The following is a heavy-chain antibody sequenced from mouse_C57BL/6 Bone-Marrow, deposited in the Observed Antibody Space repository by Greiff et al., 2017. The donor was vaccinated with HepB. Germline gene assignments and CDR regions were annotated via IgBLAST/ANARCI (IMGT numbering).Heavy chain of an antibody. Sequence: DVKLQESGPGLVKPSQSLSLTCSVTGYSITSGYYWNWIRQFPGNKLEWMGYISYDGSNNYNPSLKNRISITRDTSKNQFFLKLNSVTTEDTATYYCARDDGYYPLFAYWGQGTLVTVSA. D-gene: IGHD2-3*01. CDR2: ISYDGSN. V-gene: IGHV3-6*01. CDR1: GYSITSGYY. J-gene: IGHJ3*01. CDR3: ARDDGYYPLFAY.